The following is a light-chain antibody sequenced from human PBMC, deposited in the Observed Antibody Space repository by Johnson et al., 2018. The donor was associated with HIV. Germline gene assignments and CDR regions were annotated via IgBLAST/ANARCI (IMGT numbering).Light chain of an antibody. CDR2: ENN. CDR3: GTWDGSLSGYV. Sequence: QSVLTQPPSVSAAPGQKVTISCSGSSSNIGNNYVSWYQQLPGTAPKLLIYENNKRPSGIPDRFSGSKSGTSATLGITGLTTGDEADYYCGTWDGSLSGYVFGTGTKVTVL. V-gene: IGLV1-51*02. J-gene: IGLJ1*01. CDR1: SSNIGNNY.